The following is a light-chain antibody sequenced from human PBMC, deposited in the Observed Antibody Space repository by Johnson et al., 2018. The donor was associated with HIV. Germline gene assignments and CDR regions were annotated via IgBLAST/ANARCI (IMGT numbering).Light chain of an antibody. CDR3: GTWDSSLGGV. Sequence: QSVLTQPPSVSAAPGQKVTISCSGSSSNIVNNYVSWYQQLPGTAPKLLIYDNNKRPSGIPDRFSGSKSGTSATVGITGLQTGDEADYYCGTWDSSLGGVFGTGTYVTGL. J-gene: IGLJ1*01. CDR2: DNN. CDR1: SSNIVNNY. V-gene: IGLV1-51*01.